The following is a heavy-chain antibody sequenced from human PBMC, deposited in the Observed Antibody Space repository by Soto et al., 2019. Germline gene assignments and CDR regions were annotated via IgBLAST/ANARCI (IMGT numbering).Heavy chain of an antibody. Sequence: ASVKVSCKASGYTFTIYYIRWVRQAPGQGLEWMGIINPSSGSAGYAQKFQVSVTMTRDTPTNTFYMELSSLRSEDTAVYYCAAGWLRFLEWFPQPYYGMDVWGQGATVTVSS. V-gene: IGHV1-46*01. CDR1: GYTFTIYY. CDR2: INPSSGSA. D-gene: IGHD3-3*01. J-gene: IGHJ6*02. CDR3: AAGWLRFLEWFPQPYYGMDV.